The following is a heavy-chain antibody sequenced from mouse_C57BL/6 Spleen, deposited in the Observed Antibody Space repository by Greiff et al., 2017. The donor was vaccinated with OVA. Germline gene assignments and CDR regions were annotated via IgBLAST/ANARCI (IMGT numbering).Heavy chain of an antibody. CDR2: IDPEDGET. CDR1: GFNIKDYY. Sequence: EVKVVESGAELVKPGASVKLSCTASGFNIKDYYMHWVKQRTEQGLEWIGRIDPEDGETKYAPKFQGKATITADTSSNTAYLQLSSLTSEDTAVYYCARDYDGWYFDVWGTGTTVTVSS. V-gene: IGHV14-2*01. CDR3: ARDYDGWYFDV. D-gene: IGHD2-4*01. J-gene: IGHJ1*03.